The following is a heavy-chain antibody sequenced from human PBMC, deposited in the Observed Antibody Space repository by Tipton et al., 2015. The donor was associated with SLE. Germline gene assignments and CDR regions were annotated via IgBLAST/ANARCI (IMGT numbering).Heavy chain of an antibody. Sequence: SLRLSCAASGFTFSSYWMHWVRQVPGKGLVWVSYINTDGSATGYADSVKGRFTISRDNAKNMLYLQMNGLRAGDTAVYYCAGNWGYGAFDIWGQGTMVTVSS. D-gene: IGHD7-27*01. J-gene: IGHJ3*02. CDR1: GFTFSSYW. CDR2: INTDGSAT. V-gene: IGHV3-74*01. CDR3: AGNWGYGAFDI.